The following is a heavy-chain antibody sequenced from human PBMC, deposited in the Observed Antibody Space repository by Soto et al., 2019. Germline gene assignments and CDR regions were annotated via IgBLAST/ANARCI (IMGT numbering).Heavy chain of an antibody. CDR3: TSSGGDYYYGMDA. D-gene: IGHD3-10*01. Sequence: PGGSLRLSCAASGFTFSNAWMSWVRQAPGKGLEWVGRIKSRTDGGTTDYAAPVKGRFTISRDDSKNTLYLQMNSLKTEDTAVYYCTSSGGDYYYGMDAWGQGTTVTVSS. CDR1: GFTFSNAW. V-gene: IGHV3-15*01. J-gene: IGHJ6*02. CDR2: IKSRTDGGTT.